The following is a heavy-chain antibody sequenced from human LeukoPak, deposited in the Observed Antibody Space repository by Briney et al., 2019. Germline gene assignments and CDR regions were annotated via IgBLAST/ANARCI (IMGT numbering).Heavy chain of an antibody. D-gene: IGHD6-19*01. CDR3: AKNRQWLENWFDP. V-gene: IGHV3-21*01. CDR2: ISSSSSYI. Sequence: EPGGSLRLSCAASGFTFSSYSMNWVRQAPGKGLEWVSSISSSSSYIYYADSVKGRFTISRDNAKNSLYLQMNSLRAEDTAVYYCAKNRQWLENWFDPWGQGTLVTVSS. CDR1: GFTFSSYS. J-gene: IGHJ5*02.